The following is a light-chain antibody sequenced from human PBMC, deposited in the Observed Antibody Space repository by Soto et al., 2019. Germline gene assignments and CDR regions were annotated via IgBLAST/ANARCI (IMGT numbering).Light chain of an antibody. CDR2: SNY. CDR1: SSNIGTYV. V-gene: IGLV1-44*01. CDR3: SAWDESLVGQVM. Sequence: QSVLTQPPSASGTPGQRVSLSCSGSSSNIGTYVVSWYQHLPGTAPKLLIYSNYQRPSGVPDRFSGSKSGTSASLVISGLQSDDEADYYCSAWDESLVGQVMFGGGTKLTVL. J-gene: IGLJ3*02.